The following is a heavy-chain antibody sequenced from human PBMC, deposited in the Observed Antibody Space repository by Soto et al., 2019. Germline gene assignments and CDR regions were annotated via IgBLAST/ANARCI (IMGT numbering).Heavy chain of an antibody. CDR1: GFTFRRYW. J-gene: IGHJ4*02. V-gene: IGHV3-7*04. CDR2: IKQDGSEK. CDR3: ATENYFDY. Sequence: EVQLVESGGGLVQPGGSLRLSCAASGFTFRRYWMDWVRQVPGKGLEWVANIKQDGSEKNYVDSVKGRFTISRDNAKNSLYLQMTSLRGDATAVYYFATENYFDYWGQGTLVTVSS.